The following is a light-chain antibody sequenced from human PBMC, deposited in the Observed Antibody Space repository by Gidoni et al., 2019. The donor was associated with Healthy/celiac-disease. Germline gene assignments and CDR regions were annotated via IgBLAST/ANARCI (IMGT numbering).Light chain of an antibody. CDR2: KAS. CDR3: QQYNSYWT. Sequence: DIKRTQSPSTLSASVGDRVTITCRASQSISSWLAWYQQKPGKATKLLIYKASSLESGVPSRFRGSGSGTEFTLTLSSLQPDDFATYYCQQYNSYWTFGQGTKVEIK. CDR1: QSISSW. V-gene: IGKV1-5*03. J-gene: IGKJ1*01.